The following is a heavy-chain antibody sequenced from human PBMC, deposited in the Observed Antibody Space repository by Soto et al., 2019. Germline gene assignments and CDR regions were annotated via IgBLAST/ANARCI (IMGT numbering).Heavy chain of an antibody. J-gene: IGHJ6*02. D-gene: IGHD3-10*01. V-gene: IGHV3-30*18. CDR3: AKAMVRGVIINYYGMDV. CDR1: GFTFSSYG. Sequence: QPGGSLRLSCAASGFTFSSYGMHWVRQAPGKGLEWVAVISYDGSNKYYADSVKGRFTISRDNSKNTLYLQMNSLRAEDTAVYYCAKAMVRGVIINYYGMDVWGQGTTVTVSS. CDR2: ISYDGSNK.